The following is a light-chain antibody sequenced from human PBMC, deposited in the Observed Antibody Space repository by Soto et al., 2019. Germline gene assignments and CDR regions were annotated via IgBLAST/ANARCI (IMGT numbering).Light chain of an antibody. CDR2: DTS. CDR3: QQYNSYPAT. J-gene: IGKJ1*01. Sequence: DIQMTQSPSTLSASVGDRVTITCRASQSISSWLAWYQQKPGKAPKLLIYDTSSLGSGVPSRFSGSGSGTEFTLTISSLQPDDFATYYCQQYNSYPATFGQGTKVEIK. V-gene: IGKV1-5*01. CDR1: QSISSW.